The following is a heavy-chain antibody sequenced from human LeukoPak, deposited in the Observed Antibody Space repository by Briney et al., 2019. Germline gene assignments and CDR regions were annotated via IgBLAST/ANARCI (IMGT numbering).Heavy chain of an antibody. CDR1: RGSISPYY. CDR3: ARGARGETDAFDI. J-gene: IGHJ3*02. Sequence: SETLSLTCTVSRGSISPYYWFWIRQAPGKGLEWIGYIYFGGGTTFSPSLKTRLAVSVDTSKNQFSLKLSSVTAADTAVYYCARGARGETDAFDIWGQGTMVTVSS. V-gene: IGHV4-59*01. CDR2: IYFGGGT. D-gene: IGHD6-6*01.